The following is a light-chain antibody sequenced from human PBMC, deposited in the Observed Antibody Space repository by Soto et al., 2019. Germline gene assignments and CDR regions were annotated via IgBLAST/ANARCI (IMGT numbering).Light chain of an antibody. CDR2: GAS. V-gene: IGKV1-27*01. Sequence: DIQMTQSPSSLTASIGDRVTISCRASQGFSNSLAWYQQNPGKVPTLLLYGASILQSWIASRFSGSGSGTEFTLTIICLQTDDVGTYFCQKYESAPLTFGGGTTVAIK. CDR1: QGFSNS. CDR3: QKYESAPLT. J-gene: IGKJ4*01.